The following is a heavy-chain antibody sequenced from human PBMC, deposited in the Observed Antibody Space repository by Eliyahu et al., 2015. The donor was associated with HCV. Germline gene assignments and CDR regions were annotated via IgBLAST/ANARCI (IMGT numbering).Heavy chain of an antibody. J-gene: IGHJ4*02. D-gene: IGHD1-26*01. V-gene: IGHV4-39*01. CDR2: IYYSGST. Sequence: QLQLQESGPGLVKPSETLSLTCTXXGGSXXSXSYYWGXIRQPPGKGLEWIGSIYYSGSTYXNPSLKSRVTISVDTSKNQFSLKLSSVTAADTAVYYCARHYTHKSGSYGDYWGQGTLVTVSS. CDR1: GGSXXSXSYY. CDR3: ARHYTHKSGSYGDY.